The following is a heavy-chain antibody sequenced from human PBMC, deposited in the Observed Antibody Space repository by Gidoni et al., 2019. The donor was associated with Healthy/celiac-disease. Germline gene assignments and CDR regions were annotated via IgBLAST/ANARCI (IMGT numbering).Heavy chain of an antibody. CDR1: GFTLDDYG. CDR2: INWNCGST. Sequence: ELQLVESGGGVVRPGGSLRHSCAASGFTLDDYGMSWVRQAPGKGLEWVSGINWNCGSTGYADSVKGRFTISRDNAKNSLYLQMNSLRAEDTALYHCARDYGDSPNWFDPWGQGTLVTVSS. D-gene: IGHD4-17*01. J-gene: IGHJ5*02. CDR3: ARDYGDSPNWFDP. V-gene: IGHV3-20*01.